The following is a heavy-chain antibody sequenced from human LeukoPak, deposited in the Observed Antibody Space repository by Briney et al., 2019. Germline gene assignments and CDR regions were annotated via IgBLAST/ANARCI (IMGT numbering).Heavy chain of an antibody. Sequence: PGESLKISCQGSGYTFTAYWIGWVRQMPGEGLEWVVIIHPGDSDTRYSPSFQGQVTISADKSITTAYLQWSSLKASGTAMYYCGRHQHSGSYGAFDIWGQGTMVTVSS. D-gene: IGHD1-26*01. CDR2: IHPGDSDT. V-gene: IGHV5-51*01. J-gene: IGHJ3*02. CDR1: GYTFTAYW. CDR3: GRHQHSGSYGAFDI.